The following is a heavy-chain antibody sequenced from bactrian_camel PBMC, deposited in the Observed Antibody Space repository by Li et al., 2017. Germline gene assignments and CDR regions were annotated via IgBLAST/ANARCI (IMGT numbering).Heavy chain of an antibody. V-gene: IGHV3S1*01. D-gene: IGHD4*01. CDR1: GFTFSTFW. CDR3: GAGGIATMRY. CDR2: IDSAGGST. J-gene: IGHJ4*01. Sequence: HVQLVESGGSLVQPGGSLRLSCAASGFTFSTFWMFWVRQAPGKGLEWITGIDSAGGSTYYSDSVKGPFTISRDDAKNTLDLQMNSLNTEDTAVYYCGAGGIATMRYGGQGTQVTVS.